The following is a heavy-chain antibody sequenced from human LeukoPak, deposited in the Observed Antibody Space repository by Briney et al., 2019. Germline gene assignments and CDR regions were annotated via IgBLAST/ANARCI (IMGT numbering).Heavy chain of an antibody. V-gene: IGHV4-34*01. D-gene: IGHD3-9*01. CDR3: AREGAYYDILTGYLIGSAFDI. CDR2: INHSGST. J-gene: IGHJ3*02. CDR1: GGSFSGYY. Sequence: SETLSLTCAVYGGSFSGYYWSWIRQPPGKGLEWIGEINHSGSTNYNPSLKSRVTISVDTSKNQFSPKLSSVTAADTAVYYCAREGAYYDILTGYLIGSAFDIWGQGTMVTVSS.